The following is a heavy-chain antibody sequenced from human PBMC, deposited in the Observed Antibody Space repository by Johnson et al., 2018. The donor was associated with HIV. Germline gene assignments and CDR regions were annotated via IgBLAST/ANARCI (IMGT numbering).Heavy chain of an antibody. D-gene: IGHD2-21*01. V-gene: IGHV3-23*04. Sequence: VQLVESGGGLVQPGGSLRLSCAASGFTFSSYAMSWVRQAPGKGLEWVSTISESGDSTYYTDSVKGRFTISRDNSKNTMYLQMNSLRADDTAVYYCAKDVAFRDDAFDIWGQGTMVTVSS. CDR2: ISESGDST. CDR3: AKDVAFRDDAFDI. J-gene: IGHJ3*02. CDR1: GFTFSSYA.